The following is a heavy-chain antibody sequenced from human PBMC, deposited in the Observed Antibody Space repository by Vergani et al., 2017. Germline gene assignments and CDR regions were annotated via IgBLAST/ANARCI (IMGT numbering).Heavy chain of an antibody. CDR2: IYYSGST. CDR3: ARVAGGSGGYYLG. D-gene: IGHD3-22*01. Sequence: QLQLQQSGPGLVQPSKTLSLTCIVSGDSSNNDDYYWSWIRQPPGKGLEWIGYIYYSGSTYQNPSLESRLTMSLDTSRTQFSLNLISVTAGDTAVYYCARVAGGSGGYYLGWGQGTPVTVSS. J-gene: IGHJ4*02. V-gene: IGHV4-30-4*08. CDR1: GDSSNNDDYY.